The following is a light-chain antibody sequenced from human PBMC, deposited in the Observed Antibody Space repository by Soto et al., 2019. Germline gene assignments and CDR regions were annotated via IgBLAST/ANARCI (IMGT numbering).Light chain of an antibody. Sequence: QSALTQPPSASGSPGQSVTISCTGTSSDVGGYNYVSWYQQHPGKAPKLMIYEVNKRPSGVPDRFSGSKSGNTASLTVAGLQAEDGADYYCSSYAGRNNFGVFGGGTKLTVL. J-gene: IGLJ3*02. CDR2: EVN. V-gene: IGLV2-8*01. CDR3: SSYAGRNNFGV. CDR1: SSDVGGYNY.